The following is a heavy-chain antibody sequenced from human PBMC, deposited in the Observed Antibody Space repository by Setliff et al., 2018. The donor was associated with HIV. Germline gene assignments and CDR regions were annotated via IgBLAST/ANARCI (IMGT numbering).Heavy chain of an antibody. Sequence: ASVKVSCKASGYTFTGYYMYWVRQAPGQGLEWMGWINPNNGGTNYAQKFQGRVTMTRDTSISIAYMELSRLRSDDTAVYYCARDYYDSSGYIFFPGLPDYWGQGTLVTVSS. CDR1: GYTFTGYY. J-gene: IGHJ4*02. V-gene: IGHV1-2*02. CDR2: INPNNGGT. CDR3: ARDYYDSSGYIFFPGLPDY. D-gene: IGHD3-22*01.